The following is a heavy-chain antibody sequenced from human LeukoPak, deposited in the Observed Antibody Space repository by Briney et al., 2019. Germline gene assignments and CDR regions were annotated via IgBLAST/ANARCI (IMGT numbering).Heavy chain of an antibody. CDR1: GYSFTSYW. V-gene: IGHV5-51*01. CDR3: ARRGYSYGYSSWSFDY. Sequence: GESLKISCKGSGYSFTSYWIGWVRRMPGKGLEWMGIIYPGDSDTRYSPSFQGQVTISADKSISTAYLQWSSLKASDTAMYYCARRGYSYGYSSWSFDYWGQGTLVTVSS. D-gene: IGHD5-18*01. J-gene: IGHJ4*02. CDR2: IYPGDSDT.